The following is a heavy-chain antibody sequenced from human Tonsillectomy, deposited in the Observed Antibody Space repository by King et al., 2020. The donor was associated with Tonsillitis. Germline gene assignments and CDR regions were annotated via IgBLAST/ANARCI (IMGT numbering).Heavy chain of an antibody. CDR1: GFTFISYG. J-gene: IGHJ5*02. CDR2: IWYDGSNK. Sequence: VQLVESGGGVVQPGRSLRLSCAASGFTFISYGMHWVRQAPGKGLAWVAVIWYDGSNKYYADSVKGRFTISRDNSKNTLYLQMNSLRAEDTAVYYCARASYYYGSGKPPNWFDPWGQGTLVTVSS. D-gene: IGHD3-10*01. CDR3: ARASYYYGSGKPPNWFDP. V-gene: IGHV3-33*01.